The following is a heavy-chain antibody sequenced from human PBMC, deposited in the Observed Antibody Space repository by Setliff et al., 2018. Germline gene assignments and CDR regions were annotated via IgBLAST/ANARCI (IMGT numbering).Heavy chain of an antibody. V-gene: IGHV4-30-4*08. D-gene: IGHD3-22*01. CDR2: IYSSGST. J-gene: IGHJ4*02. CDR1: GGSISSGDYY. CDR3: ARESRYYYDNLGTLDY. Sequence: LPLTCTVSGGSISSGDYYWSWIRQPPGKGLEWIGYIYSSGSTYYNPSLKSRVSISVDTSKNQFSLKLSSVTAADTAVYYCARESRYYYDNLGTLDYWGQGTLVTVSS.